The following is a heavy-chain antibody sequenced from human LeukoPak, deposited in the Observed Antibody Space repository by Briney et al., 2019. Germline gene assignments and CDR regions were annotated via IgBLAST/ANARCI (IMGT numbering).Heavy chain of an antibody. CDR1: GGSLSRYY. Sequence: SETLSLTCTVSGGSLSRYYWSWIRQPAGKGLEWIGRIYTSGSTNYSPSLKSRVTMSVDTSKNQFSLKLSSVTAADTAVYYCAGLYYYGSGSSFDYWGQGTLVTVSS. CDR3: AGLYYYGSGSSFDY. D-gene: IGHD3-10*01. CDR2: IYTSGST. J-gene: IGHJ4*02. V-gene: IGHV4-4*07.